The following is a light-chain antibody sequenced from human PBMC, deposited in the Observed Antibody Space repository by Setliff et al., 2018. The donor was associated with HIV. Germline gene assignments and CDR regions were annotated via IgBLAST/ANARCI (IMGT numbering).Light chain of an antibody. Sequence: QSVRTQPPSASGTPGQRISISCSGGGSNIGSNYVYWYQQLPGTAPKLLIFSTNERPSGVPDRFSGTKSGASASLAISGLRSEDEADYYCASWDDSLSVVAFGGGTKVTVL. CDR1: GSNIGSNY. CDR3: ASWDDSLSVVA. J-gene: IGLJ2*01. V-gene: IGLV1-47*01. CDR2: STN.